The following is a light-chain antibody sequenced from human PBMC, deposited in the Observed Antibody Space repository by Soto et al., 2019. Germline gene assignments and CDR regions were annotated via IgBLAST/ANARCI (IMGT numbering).Light chain of an antibody. CDR1: SSDVGAYNY. CDR3: SSYGSTSTYV. J-gene: IGLJ1*01. CDR2: EVN. V-gene: IGLV2-14*01. Sequence: SALTQPASVSGSPGQSITISCTGTSSDVGAYNYVSWYQHHPGKAPQLIIYEVNNRPSGVSNRFSGSKSGNTASLTISGLQAEDEADYYCSSYGSTSTYVFGSGTKVTVL.